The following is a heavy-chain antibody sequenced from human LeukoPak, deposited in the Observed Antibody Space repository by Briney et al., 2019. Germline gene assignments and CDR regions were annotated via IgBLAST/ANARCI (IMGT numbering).Heavy chain of an antibody. CDR2: IIPILGIA. D-gene: IGHD3-10*01. CDR1: GGTFISYA. Sequence: SVTVSFKASGGTFISYAISWVRQAPGQGLEWMGRIIPILGIANYAQKFQGRVTITADKSTSTAYMELSSLRSEDTAVYYCARTQLYYYGSGIDYYYYGMDVWGQGTTVTVSS. V-gene: IGHV1-69*04. CDR3: ARTQLYYYGSGIDYYYYGMDV. J-gene: IGHJ6*02.